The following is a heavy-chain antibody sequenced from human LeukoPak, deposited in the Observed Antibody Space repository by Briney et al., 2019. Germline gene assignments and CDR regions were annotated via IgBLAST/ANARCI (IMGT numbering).Heavy chain of an antibody. Sequence: GGSLRLSCAASGFTLSNYDMHWMRQTPGKGLEWVSGISTVGDTEYADAGKGRFTISRENAKNSLYLQMNSLRAEDTAVYYCAREIFWSGYYSNLHFDYWGQGTLVTVSS. CDR3: AREIFWSGYYSNLHFDY. V-gene: IGHV3-13*01. CDR1: GFTLSNYD. D-gene: IGHD3-3*01. J-gene: IGHJ4*02. CDR2: ISTVGDT.